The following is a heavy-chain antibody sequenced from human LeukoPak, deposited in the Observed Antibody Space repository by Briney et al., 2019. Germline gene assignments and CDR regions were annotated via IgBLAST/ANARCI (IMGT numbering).Heavy chain of an antibody. J-gene: IGHJ4*02. CDR2: IGSSGGTT. CDR3: ASLAAAAGTGN. D-gene: IGHD6-13*01. Sequence: PGGSLRVSCAASGFTFSSFAMTWVRQAPGKGLEWVSSIGSSGGTTYYADSVKGRFTISRDNSKNTLYLQMNSLRAEDTAVYFCASLAAAAGTGNWGQGILVTVSS. CDR1: GFTFSSFA. V-gene: IGHV3-23*01.